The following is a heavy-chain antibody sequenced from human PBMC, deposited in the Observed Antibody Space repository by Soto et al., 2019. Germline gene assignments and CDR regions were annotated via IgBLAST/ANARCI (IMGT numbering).Heavy chain of an antibody. V-gene: IGHV3-23*01. CDR2: ISGSGGST. CDR3: AKGPNDFWSGYYPHAEYFQH. CDR1: GLTFSSYA. D-gene: IGHD3-3*01. Sequence: EVQLLESGGGLVQPGGSLRLSCAASGLTFSSYAMSWVRQAPGKGLEWVSAISGSGGSTYYADSVKGRFTISRDNSKNTLYLQMNSLRGEDTAVYYCAKGPNDFWSGYYPHAEYFQHWGQGTLVTVSS. J-gene: IGHJ1*01.